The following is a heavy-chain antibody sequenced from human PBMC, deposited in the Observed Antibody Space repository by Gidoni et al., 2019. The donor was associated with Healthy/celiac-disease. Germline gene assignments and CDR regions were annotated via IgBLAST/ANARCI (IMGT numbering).Heavy chain of an antibody. D-gene: IGHD6-19*01. CDR1: GGPLSSGGYY. CDR2: IYYSGST. CDR3: ARDSGGYSSGRSIND. Sequence: QVQLQESGPGMVKPSQTLSLTCTVSGGPLSSGGYYWSWIRQHPGKGLEWIGYIYYSGSTYYNPSLKSRVTISVDTSKNQFSLKLSSVTAADTAVYYCARDSGGYSSGRSINDWGQGTLVTVSS. V-gene: IGHV4-31*03. J-gene: IGHJ4*02.